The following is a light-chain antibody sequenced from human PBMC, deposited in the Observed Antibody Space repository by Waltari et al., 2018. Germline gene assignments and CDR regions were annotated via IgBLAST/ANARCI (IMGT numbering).Light chain of an antibody. J-gene: IGLJ2*01. Sequence: QSALTQPRSVSGSPGQSVAISCTGTSSDVGGYNYVSWYQQYPGTAPKLIIYDVTKRPSGVPYRFSGSKSGNTASLTISGLQAEDEADYYCCSYAGTYTPLFGGGTKLTVL. CDR1: SSDVGGYNY. CDR3: CSYAGTYTPL. V-gene: IGLV2-11*01. CDR2: DVT.